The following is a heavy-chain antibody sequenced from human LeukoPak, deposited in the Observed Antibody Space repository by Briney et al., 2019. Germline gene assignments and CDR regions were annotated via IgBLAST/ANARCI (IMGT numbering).Heavy chain of an antibody. D-gene: IGHD3-22*01. Sequence: PSETLSLTCAVYGVSFSGYYWSWIRQPPGKGLEWIGEINHSGSTNYNPSLKSRVTISVDTSKNQFSLKLSSVTAADTAVYYCARGAYYYDSSGYYFPRLYYFDYWGQGTLVTVSS. CDR1: GVSFSGYY. V-gene: IGHV4-34*01. CDR2: INHSGST. J-gene: IGHJ4*02. CDR3: ARGAYYYDSSGYYFPRLYYFDY.